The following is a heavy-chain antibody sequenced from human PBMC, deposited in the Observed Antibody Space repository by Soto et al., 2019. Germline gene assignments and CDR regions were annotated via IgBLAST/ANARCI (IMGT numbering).Heavy chain of an antibody. CDR3: AKGGHYYNGSPVDFDF. CDR2: ITDSGDTT. V-gene: IGHV3-23*01. CDR1: GFTFKNYG. Sequence: GGSLRLSCTASGFTFKNYGMNWVRQAPGKGLEWVSIITDSGDTTYYADSAKGRFTISRDNSKNTLYLQMNGLRAEDTAVYYCAKGGHYYNGSPVDFDFWGPGTLVTVSS. D-gene: IGHD3-22*01. J-gene: IGHJ4*02.